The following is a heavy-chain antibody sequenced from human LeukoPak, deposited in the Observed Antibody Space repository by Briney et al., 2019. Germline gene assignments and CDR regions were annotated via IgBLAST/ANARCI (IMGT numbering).Heavy chain of an antibody. Sequence: ASVKVSCKASGYTFTNYGITWVRQAPGQGLEWMGWIRASNGNIDYAQKLQGRVTMTTDTSTNTAYMELRSLRSDDTAVYYCARDRVLWFGEVGVDYWGQGTLVTVSS. CDR2: IRASNGNI. J-gene: IGHJ4*02. D-gene: IGHD3-10*01. CDR1: GYTFTNYG. V-gene: IGHV1-18*04. CDR3: ARDRVLWFGEVGVDY.